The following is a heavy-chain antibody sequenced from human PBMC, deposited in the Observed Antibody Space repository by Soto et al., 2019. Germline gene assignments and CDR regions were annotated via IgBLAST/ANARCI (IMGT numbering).Heavy chain of an antibody. D-gene: IGHD3-22*01. CDR1: RGSFSNYY. CDR3: ARLYTYGYYHFDH. J-gene: IGHJ4*02. CDR2: IYYTGTT. V-gene: IGHV4-59*12. Sequence: PSETLSLTCAIYRGSFSNYYWTWIRQHPGRGLEWIGYIYYTGTTHYSPSLQSRVTMSVDTSKNQISLTLTSLTPADTAVYFCARLYTYGYYHFDHWGQGTLVTVSS.